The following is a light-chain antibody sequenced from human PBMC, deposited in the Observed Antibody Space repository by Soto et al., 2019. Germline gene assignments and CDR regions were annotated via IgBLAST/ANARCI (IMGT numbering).Light chain of an antibody. Sequence: EIVLTQSPGTLSLSPGERATLSCRASQSVSSNYLAWYQQKPGQAPRLLIYGASSRATGIADRFSGSGSGTDFTLTISRLEPEEFAVYYCQQYGSSPTFGGGTKVEIK. V-gene: IGKV3-20*01. CDR1: QSVSSNY. CDR3: QQYGSSPT. J-gene: IGKJ4*01. CDR2: GAS.